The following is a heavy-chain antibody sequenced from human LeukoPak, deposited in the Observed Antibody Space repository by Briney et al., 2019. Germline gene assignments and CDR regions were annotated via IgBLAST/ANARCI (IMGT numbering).Heavy chain of an antibody. CDR1: GGSISSYY. Sequence: SETLSLTCTVSGGSISSYYWSWIRQPPGKGLEWIGYIYYSGSTNDNPSLKSRVTISVDTSKNQFSLKLSSATAADTAVYYCARSQYYDSSGYYYYFDYWGQGTLVTVSS. CDR2: IYYSGST. J-gene: IGHJ4*02. D-gene: IGHD3-22*01. CDR3: ARSQYYDSSGYYYYFDY. V-gene: IGHV4-59*01.